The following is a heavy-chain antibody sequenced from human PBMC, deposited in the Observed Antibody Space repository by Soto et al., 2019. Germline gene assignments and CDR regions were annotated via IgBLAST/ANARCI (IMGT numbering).Heavy chain of an antibody. CDR1: GFTFSSHV. V-gene: IGHV4-30-2*01. J-gene: IGHJ5*02. Sequence: LRLSCAASGFTFSSHVMNWVRQAPGKGLEWIGYIYHSGSTYYNPSLKSLVTISVDRSKNQFSLKLSSVTAADTAVYYCARVPGPWGQGTLVTVSS. CDR3: ARVPGP. CDR2: IYHSGST. D-gene: IGHD7-27*01.